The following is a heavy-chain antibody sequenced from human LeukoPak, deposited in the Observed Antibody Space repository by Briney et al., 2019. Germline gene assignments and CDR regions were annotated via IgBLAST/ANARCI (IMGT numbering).Heavy chain of an antibody. V-gene: IGHV4-38-2*01. D-gene: IGHD6-6*01. CDR3: AKPQSSLSHFYDS. J-gene: IGHJ4*02. Sequence: PSETLSLTCAVSGYSISSGYYWGWIRQPPGKGLEWIGSIHHSGTTYYNPSLKSRVTISVDTSKNQFSLKVNSVTAADTAVYYCAKPQSSLSHFYDSWGQGTLVTVSS. CDR2: IHHSGTT. CDR1: GYSISSGYY.